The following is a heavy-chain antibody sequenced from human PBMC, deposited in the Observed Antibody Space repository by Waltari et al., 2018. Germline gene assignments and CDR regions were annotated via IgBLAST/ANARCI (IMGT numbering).Heavy chain of an antibody. CDR3: ARSRAALDALDN. Sequence: QVKLVQSGAEVKKPGASVRVSCEASGYTFRNYCIHWVRQAPGQGFEWMGLVNLSGGSTTDAQKFQGRTTVTRDTSTRTVYMDVSSLRSEDTAIYYWARSRAALDALDNWGQGTMVTVSS. CDR2: VNLSGGST. D-gene: IGHD6-13*01. V-gene: IGHV1-46*01. J-gene: IGHJ3*02. CDR1: GYTFRNYC.